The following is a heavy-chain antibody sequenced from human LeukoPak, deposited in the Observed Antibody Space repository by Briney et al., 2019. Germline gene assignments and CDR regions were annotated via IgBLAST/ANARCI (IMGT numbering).Heavy chain of an antibody. V-gene: IGHV3-7*03. CDR3: AKDQGIVVIIKYYFDY. J-gene: IGHJ4*02. CDR2: IKLDGSEK. D-gene: IGHD3-22*01. Sequence: GGSLRLSCVASGFTFGKYWMSWVRQAPGKGLEWVANIKLDGSEKNYVDSVKGRFTISRDNTKNSLYLQMNSLRAEDTAVYYCAKDQGIVVIIKYYFDYWGQGTLVTVSS. CDR1: GFTFGKYW.